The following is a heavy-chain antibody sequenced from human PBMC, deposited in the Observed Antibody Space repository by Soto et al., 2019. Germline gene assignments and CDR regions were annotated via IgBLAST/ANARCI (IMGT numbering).Heavy chain of an antibody. Sequence: GGSLRLSCAASGFTFSSYAMSWVHQAPGKGLEWVSATSGSGGSTYYADSVKGRFTISRDNSKNTLYLQMNSLRAEDTAVYYCAKSLSGDYVGPYDAFDIWGQGTMVTVSS. V-gene: IGHV3-23*01. D-gene: IGHD3-16*01. CDR3: AKSLSGDYVGPYDAFDI. CDR1: GFTFSSYA. CDR2: TSGSGGST. J-gene: IGHJ3*02.